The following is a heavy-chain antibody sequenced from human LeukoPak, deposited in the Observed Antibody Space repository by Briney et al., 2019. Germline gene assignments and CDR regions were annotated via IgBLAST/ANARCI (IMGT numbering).Heavy chain of an antibody. CDR2: TFYTGST. CDR1: GGSISSHC. V-gene: IGHV4-59*08. Sequence: SETLSLTCTVSGGSISSHCWSWIRQSPGRGLGWIGFTFYTGSTNSNPSLKSRVTMSADPSKNQVSLRLISVTAADTAIYYCARHRDSLGFHNWFDPWGQGTLVSVSS. J-gene: IGHJ5*02. CDR3: ARHRDSLGFHNWFDP. D-gene: IGHD3-16*01.